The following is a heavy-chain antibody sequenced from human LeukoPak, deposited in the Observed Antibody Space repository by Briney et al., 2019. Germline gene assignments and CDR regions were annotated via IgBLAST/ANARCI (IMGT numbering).Heavy chain of an antibody. D-gene: IGHD3-3*01. V-gene: IGHV3-21*01. Sequence: GGSLRLSCAASGFTFSSYSVNWVRQAPGKGLEWVSSISSSSSYIYYADSVKGRFTISRDNAKNSLYLQMNSLRAEDTAVYYCARDYYDFWSGYPAASGYWGQGTLVTVSS. J-gene: IGHJ4*02. CDR2: ISSSSSYI. CDR1: GFTFSSYS. CDR3: ARDYYDFWSGYPAASGY.